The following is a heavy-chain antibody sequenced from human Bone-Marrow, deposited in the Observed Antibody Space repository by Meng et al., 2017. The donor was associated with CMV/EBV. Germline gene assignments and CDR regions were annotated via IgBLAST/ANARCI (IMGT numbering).Heavy chain of an antibody. D-gene: IGHD3-10*01. CDR3: ARCRGSGSYYNPSDY. Sequence: SGFTFDDYGMNWVRLVPGKGLEWVSGSNWNGGSIGYADSVKGRFTISRDNAKNSLYLQMNSLRVEDTALYYCARCRGSGSYYNPSDYWGQGTLVTVSS. V-gene: IGHV3-20*03. CDR2: SNWNGGSI. CDR1: GFTFDDYG. J-gene: IGHJ4*02.